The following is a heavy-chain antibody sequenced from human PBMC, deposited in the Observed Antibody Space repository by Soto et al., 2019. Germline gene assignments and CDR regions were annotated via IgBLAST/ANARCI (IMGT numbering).Heavy chain of an antibody. CDR2: IYPGDSDT. CDR1: GYSFVSYR. V-gene: IGHV5-51*01. Sequence: EVQLVQSGAEVKKAGESLKISCQGSGYSFVSYRIAWVRQMPGKGLEWMGSIYPGDSDTTNSPSFQGQVTMSVEKSITTVYLQWSSLKASDSAMYYCARTDGYEIEYWGQGTLVTVSS. CDR3: ARTDGYEIEY. J-gene: IGHJ4*02. D-gene: IGHD3-22*01.